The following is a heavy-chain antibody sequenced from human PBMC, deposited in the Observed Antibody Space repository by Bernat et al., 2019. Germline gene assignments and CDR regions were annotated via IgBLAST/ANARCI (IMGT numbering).Heavy chain of an antibody. J-gene: IGHJ2*01. CDR2: IYYSGST. V-gene: IGHV4-39*01. CDR3: ASTVAFYWYFDL. Sequence: QLQLQESGPGLVKPSETLSLTCTVSGGSISSSSYYWGWIRQPPGKGLEWIGSIYYSGSTYYNPSLKSRVTISVDTSKNQFSLKLSSVTAADTAVYYCASTVAFYWYFDLWGRGTLVTVSS. CDR1: GGSISSSSYY. D-gene: IGHD4-23*01.